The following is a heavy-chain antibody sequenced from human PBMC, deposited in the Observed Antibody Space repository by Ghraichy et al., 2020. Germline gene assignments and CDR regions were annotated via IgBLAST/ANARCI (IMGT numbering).Heavy chain of an antibody. Sequence: ASVKVSCKASGYTFTGYYMHWVRQAPGQGLEWMGWINPNSGGTNYAQKFQGRVTMTRDTSISTAYMELSRLRSDDTAVYYCARNGDSSWWQYYYYYGMDVWGQGTTVTVSS. V-gene: IGHV1-2*02. CDR2: INPNSGGT. D-gene: IGHD6-13*01. CDR1: GYTFTGYY. CDR3: ARNGDSSWWQYYYYYGMDV. J-gene: IGHJ6*02.